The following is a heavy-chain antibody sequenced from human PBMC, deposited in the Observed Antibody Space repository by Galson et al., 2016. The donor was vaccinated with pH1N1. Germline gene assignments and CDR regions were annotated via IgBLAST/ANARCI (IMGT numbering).Heavy chain of an antibody. D-gene: IGHD7-27*01. CDR3: SKSAMYLWGYFDY. Sequence: SLRLSCAASGFTFDDYAMHWVRQAPGKGLEWVSGISWNTGSIGYADSVKGRFTISRDNAQNSLYLQMNSLRAEDTSLYYCSKSAMYLWGYFDYWGQGTLVTVSS. V-gene: IGHV3-9*01. CDR2: ISWNTGSI. J-gene: IGHJ4*02. CDR1: GFTFDDYA.